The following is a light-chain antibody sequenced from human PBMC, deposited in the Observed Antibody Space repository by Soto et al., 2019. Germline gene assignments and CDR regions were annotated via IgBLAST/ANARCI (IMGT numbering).Light chain of an antibody. CDR3: QQYKNWPL. V-gene: IGKV3-11*01. CDR2: DAS. CDR1: QSVITS. J-gene: IGKJ5*01. Sequence: EIVLTQSPATLSLSPVERATLSCRASQSVITSLAWYQQKPGQAPRLLVYDASNRATGIPVRFSGSGFGTEFTLTISSLQSEDFAVYYCQQYKNWPLFGQGTRLEIK.